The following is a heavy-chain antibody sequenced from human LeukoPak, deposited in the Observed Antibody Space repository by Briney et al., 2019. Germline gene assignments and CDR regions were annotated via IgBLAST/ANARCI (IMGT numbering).Heavy chain of an antibody. CDR3: AKVGSTVTSHYYYYMDV. CDR2: ISGSAGNT. CDR1: GFTFNNYA. J-gene: IGHJ6*03. D-gene: IGHD4-11*01. V-gene: IGHV3-23*01. Sequence: GGSLRLSCATSGFTFNNYAMSWVRQAPGKGLEWVSSISGSAGNTYYADSVKGRFTISRDASQTTLYLQMNSPTAEDTAVYYCAKVGSTVTSHYYYYMDVWGKGTTVAVSS.